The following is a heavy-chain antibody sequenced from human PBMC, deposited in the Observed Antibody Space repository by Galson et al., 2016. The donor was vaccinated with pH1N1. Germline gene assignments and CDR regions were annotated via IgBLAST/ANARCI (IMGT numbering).Heavy chain of an antibody. Sequence: SLRLSCAASGFAFSSYWMSWVRQAPGKGLEWVANIKQDGSDNYYVDSVKGRLTISRDTSKNMLFLHMNTLIAEDTALYYCAFDTVPNGADHGGQGTLVTVSS. CDR1: GFAFSSYW. D-gene: IGHD4-17*01. CDR3: AFDTVPNGADH. J-gene: IGHJ5*02. V-gene: IGHV3-7*03. CDR2: IKQDGSDN.